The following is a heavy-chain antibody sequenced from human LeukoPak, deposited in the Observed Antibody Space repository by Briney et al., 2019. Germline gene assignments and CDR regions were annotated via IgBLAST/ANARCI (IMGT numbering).Heavy chain of an antibody. J-gene: IGHJ4*02. CDR2: ISGSGGST. D-gene: IGHD2-2*02. CDR1: GFTFSSYA. CDR3: AKVVPAAILGALDY. Sequence: GGSLRLSCAASGFTFSSYAMSWVRQAPGKGLEWVSAISGSGGSTYYADSVKGRFTISRDNSKNTLYLQMNGLRAEDTAVYYCAKVVPAAILGALDYWGQGTLVTVSS. V-gene: IGHV3-23*01.